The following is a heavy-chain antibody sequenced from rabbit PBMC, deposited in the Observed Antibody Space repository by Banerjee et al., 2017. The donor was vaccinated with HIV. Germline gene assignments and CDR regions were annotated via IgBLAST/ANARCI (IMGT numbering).Heavy chain of an antibody. V-gene: IGHV1S47*01. CDR1: GFDISKYG. Sequence: QQQLVESGGGLVQPGGSLKLSCTVSGFDISKYGVTWVRQAPGKGLEWIGYIEPIFGNTYYANWVNGRFTISSHNAQNTLYLQLSGLTAADTATYFCVRGASSSGYYSLWGPGTLVTVS. J-gene: IGHJ4*01. D-gene: IGHD1-1*01. CDR2: IEPIFGNT. CDR3: VRGASSSGYYSL.